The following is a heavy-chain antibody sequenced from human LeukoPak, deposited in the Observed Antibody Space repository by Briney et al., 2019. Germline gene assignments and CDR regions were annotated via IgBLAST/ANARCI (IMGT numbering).Heavy chain of an antibody. Sequence: SETLSLTCAVYGGSFSGFSWSWIRQPPGKGLKWIGEINHSGSTNYNPSLKSRVTISVDTSNNPFSLKLSSVTAADTAVYYCAREGAAFPYYFDYWGQGTLVTVSS. CDR2: INHSGST. V-gene: IGHV4-34*01. CDR3: AREGAAFPYYFDY. D-gene: IGHD2-15*01. CDR1: GGSFSGFS. J-gene: IGHJ4*02.